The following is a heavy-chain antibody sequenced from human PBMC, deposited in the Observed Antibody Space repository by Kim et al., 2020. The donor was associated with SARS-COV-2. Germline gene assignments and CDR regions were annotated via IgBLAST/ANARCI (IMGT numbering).Heavy chain of an antibody. CDR1: GFTFSSYA. CDR3: ARDGKTYDFWSSLPYGM. V-gene: IGHV3-30*04. Sequence: GSLRLSCAASGFTFSSYAMYWVRQAPGKGLEWVAVISYDGSDKYYADSVRGRFTISRDNSKNTLYLQMNSLRAEDTAVYYCARDGKTYDFWSSLPYGM. CDR2: ISYDGSDK. D-gene: IGHD3-3*01. J-gene: IGHJ6*01.